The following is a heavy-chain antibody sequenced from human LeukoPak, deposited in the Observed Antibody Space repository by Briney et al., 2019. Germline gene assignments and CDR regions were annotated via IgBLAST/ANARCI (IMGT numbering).Heavy chain of an antibody. V-gene: IGHV1-8*01. Sequence: ASVKVSCKASGYTSTSYDINWVRQATGQGLEWMGWMNPNSGNTGYAQKFQGRVTMTRNTSISTAYMELSSLRSEDTAVYYCAKDSLPVEYSSSPGYFDYWGQGTLVTVSS. J-gene: IGHJ4*02. D-gene: IGHD6-6*01. CDR3: AKDSLPVEYSSSPGYFDY. CDR1: GYTSTSYD. CDR2: MNPNSGNT.